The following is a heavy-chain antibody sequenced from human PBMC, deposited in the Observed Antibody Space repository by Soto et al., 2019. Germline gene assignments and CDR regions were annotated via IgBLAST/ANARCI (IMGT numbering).Heavy chain of an antibody. CDR1: GGTFSSYA. CDR3: ARTSVGQLVPPIDY. V-gene: IGHV1-69*13. D-gene: IGHD6-6*01. J-gene: IGHJ4*02. Sequence: VNVSCKASGGTFSSYAISWVRQAPGQGLEWMGGIIPIFGTANYAQKFQGRVTITADESTSTAYMELSSLRSEDTAVYYCARTSVGQLVPPIDYWGQGTLVTVSS. CDR2: IIPIFGTA.